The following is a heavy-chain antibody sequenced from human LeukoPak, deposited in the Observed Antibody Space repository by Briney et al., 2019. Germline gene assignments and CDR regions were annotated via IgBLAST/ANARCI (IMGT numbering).Heavy chain of an antibody. CDR1: GGSISSGSYY. CDR3: ARARITIFGVASYYFDY. V-gene: IGHV4-61*02. D-gene: IGHD3-3*01. Sequence: SETLSLTCTVSGGSISSGSYYCSWIRQPAGKGLEWIGRIYTSGSTNYNPSLKSRVTISVDTSKNQFSLKLSSVTAADTAVYYCARARITIFGVASYYFDYWGQGTLVTVSS. J-gene: IGHJ4*02. CDR2: IYTSGST.